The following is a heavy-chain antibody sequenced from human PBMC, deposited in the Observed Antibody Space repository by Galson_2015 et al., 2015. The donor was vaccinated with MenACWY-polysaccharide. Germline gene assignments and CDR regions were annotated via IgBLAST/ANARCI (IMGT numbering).Heavy chain of an antibody. D-gene: IGHD2-2*01. V-gene: IGHV4-30-4*01. CDR1: GGSISRGDSY. J-gene: IGHJ1*01. CDR2: IYYSGRT. CDR3: ASLPLGNCGSVSCYGYFHH. Sequence: LSLTCTVSGGSISRGDSYWSWIRQSPGKGLEWIGYIYYSGRTNYSPSLKSRATVSLDTSKNQFSLKLSFVTAADTAVYYCASLPLGNCGSVSCYGYFHHWGQGTLVTVSS.